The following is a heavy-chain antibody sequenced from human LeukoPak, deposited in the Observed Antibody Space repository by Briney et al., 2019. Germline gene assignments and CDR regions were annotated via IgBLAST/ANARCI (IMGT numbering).Heavy chain of an antibody. J-gene: IGHJ5*02. CDR2: INHSGST. CDR1: GGSFGGYY. CDR3: ARKKLGYDSSGYYYAWFDP. Sequence: SETLSLTCAVYGGSFGGYYWSWIRQPPGKGLEWIGEINHSGSTNYNPSLKSRVTISVDTSKNQFSLKLSSVTAADTAVYYCARKKLGYDSSGYYYAWFDPWGQGTLVTVSS. V-gene: IGHV4-34*01. D-gene: IGHD3-22*01.